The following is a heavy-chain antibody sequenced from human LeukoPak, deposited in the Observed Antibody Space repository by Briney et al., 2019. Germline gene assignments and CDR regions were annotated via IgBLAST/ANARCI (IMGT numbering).Heavy chain of an antibody. V-gene: IGHV3-48*02. Sequence: GGSLRLSCAASGFTFSNYVMSWVRQAPGKELEWVSYINHNGEMIFYPDFVKGRFTISRDNAKNSLYLQMNSLREEDTAVYYCARDNDWAFHYWGQGTLVTVSS. J-gene: IGHJ4*02. CDR1: GFTFSNYV. D-gene: IGHD3-9*01. CDR2: INHNGEMI. CDR3: ARDNDWAFHY.